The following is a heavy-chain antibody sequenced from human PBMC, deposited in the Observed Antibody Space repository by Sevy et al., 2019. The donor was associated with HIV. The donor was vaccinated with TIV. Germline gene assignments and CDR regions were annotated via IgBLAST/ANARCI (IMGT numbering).Heavy chain of an antibody. CDR3: ARGSSGGITIFGVAMGP. Sequence: ASVKVSCKASGYTFTSYGISWVRQAPGQGLEWMGWISAYNGNTNYAQKLQGRVTMTTDTSTSTAYMELRSLRSDDTAVYYCARGSSGGITIFGVAMGPWGQRTLVTVSS. CDR2: ISAYNGNT. CDR1: GYTFTSYG. V-gene: IGHV1-18*01. J-gene: IGHJ5*02. D-gene: IGHD3-3*01.